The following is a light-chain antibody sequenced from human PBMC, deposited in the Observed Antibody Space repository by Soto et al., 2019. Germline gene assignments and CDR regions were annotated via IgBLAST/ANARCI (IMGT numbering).Light chain of an antibody. Sequence: QSALTQPPSASGTPGQKVFISWSGSSSNIGGTNYAYWYQQLPGAAPKLLMHSNNLRPSGVPERISGSKFGTAASLAISGLRSEDEAVYYCASWDDRLGAVIFGGGTKVTVL. CDR3: ASWDDRLGAVI. J-gene: IGLJ2*01. CDR1: SSNIGGTNY. CDR2: SNN. V-gene: IGLV1-47*02.